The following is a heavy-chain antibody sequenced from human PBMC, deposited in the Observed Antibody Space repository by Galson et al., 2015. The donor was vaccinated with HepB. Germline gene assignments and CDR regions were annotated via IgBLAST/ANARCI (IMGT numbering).Heavy chain of an antibody. Sequence: LSLTCAVSGDSISSDSWWSWVRQPPGEGLEWIGEISHSGSTNYKPSLKSRVTISVDKSKNHFSLKLTFVTAADTAVYYCARAKEGRGYFDYWGQGTLVTVSS. CDR1: GDSISSDSW. D-gene: IGHD3-10*01. J-gene: IGHJ4*02. V-gene: IGHV4-4*02. CDR3: ARAKEGRGYFDY. CDR2: ISHSGST.